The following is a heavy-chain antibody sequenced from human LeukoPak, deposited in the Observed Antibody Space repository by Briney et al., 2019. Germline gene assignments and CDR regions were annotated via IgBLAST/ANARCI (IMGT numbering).Heavy chain of an antibody. Sequence: ASVKVSCKASGYTFTGYYMYWVRQAPGQGLEWMGWINPNSGGTNYAQKFQGRVTMTRDTSISTAYMELSRLRSDDTAVYYCARPRTGTTLDAFDIWGQGTMVTVSS. D-gene: IGHD1-14*01. V-gene: IGHV1-2*02. J-gene: IGHJ3*02. CDR3: ARPRTGTTLDAFDI. CDR2: INPNSGGT. CDR1: GYTFTGYY.